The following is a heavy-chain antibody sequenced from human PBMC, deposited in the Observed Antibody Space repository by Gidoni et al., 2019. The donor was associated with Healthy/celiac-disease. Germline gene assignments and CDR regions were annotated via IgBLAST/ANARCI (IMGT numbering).Heavy chain of an antibody. CDR2: INAGNGNT. D-gene: IGHD3-16*01. CDR1: GYNLTSSA. Sequence: QVQLVQSGAEVKKPGASVKASCKASGYNLTSSAMHWVRQAPGKGLAWMGWINAGNGNTKYSQKFQGRVTITSDTSASTAYMERSSLRSEGTAVYYCARGRNDYIWGSLRWGQGTLVTVSS. CDR3: ARGRNDYIWGSLR. V-gene: IGHV1-3*01. J-gene: IGHJ4*02.